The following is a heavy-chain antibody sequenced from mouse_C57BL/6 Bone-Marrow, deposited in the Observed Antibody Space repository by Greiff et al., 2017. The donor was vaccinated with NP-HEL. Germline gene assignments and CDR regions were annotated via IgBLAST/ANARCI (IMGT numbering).Heavy chain of an antibody. CDR2: INPNNGGT. V-gene: IGHV1-26*01. CDR3: ALNYYGSSPY. Sequence: EVQLQQSGPELVKPGASVKISCKASGYTFTDYYMNWVKQSHGKSLEWIGDINPNNGGTSYNQKFKGKATLTVDKSSSTAYMELRSLTSEDSAVYYCALNYYGSSPYWGKGTTLTVSS. J-gene: IGHJ2*01. D-gene: IGHD1-1*01. CDR1: GYTFTDYY.